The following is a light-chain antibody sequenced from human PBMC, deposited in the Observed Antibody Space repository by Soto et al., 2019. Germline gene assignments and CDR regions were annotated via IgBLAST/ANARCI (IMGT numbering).Light chain of an antibody. CDR3: QRYNSAPYT. V-gene: IGKV1-27*01. J-gene: IGKJ2*01. CDR2: AAS. Sequence: DIQMTQSPSSLSASVGDRVTITCRASQGISDYLAWYQQKPGKVPKLLIYAASTLQSGVPSRFSDNGSGTDFTPAISSHQPEDVATYYCQRYNSAPYTFGQGTKLEIK. CDR1: QGISDY.